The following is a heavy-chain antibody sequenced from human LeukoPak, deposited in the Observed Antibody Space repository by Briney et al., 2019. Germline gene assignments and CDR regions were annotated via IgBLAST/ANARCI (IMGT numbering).Heavy chain of an antibody. CDR3: ARGSRGYSYGSFDY. V-gene: IGHV3-74*01. CDR1: GFTFSSYW. Sequence: GGSLRLSCAASGFTFSSYWMHWVRQAPGKGLVWVSRINSDGSSTSYADSVKGRFTISRDNAKNTLYLQMNSLRAEDTAVYYCARGSRGYSYGSFDYWGQGTLATVSS. D-gene: IGHD5-18*01. J-gene: IGHJ4*02. CDR2: INSDGSST.